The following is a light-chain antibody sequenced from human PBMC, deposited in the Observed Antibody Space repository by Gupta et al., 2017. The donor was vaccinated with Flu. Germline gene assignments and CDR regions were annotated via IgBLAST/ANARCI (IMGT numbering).Light chain of an antibody. Sequence: DIVLPQSPGTRALSPGESVTLSCRASQTGSSYYLSWYQQKPGQAPLLLIYGASNRATGIPDRSSGSGSGTDFTLTIRRVEPEDGALYYCQQYGSPITFGEGTKVEIE. J-gene: IGKJ2*01. V-gene: IGKV3-20*01. CDR2: GAS. CDR3: QQYGSPIT. CDR1: QTGSSYY.